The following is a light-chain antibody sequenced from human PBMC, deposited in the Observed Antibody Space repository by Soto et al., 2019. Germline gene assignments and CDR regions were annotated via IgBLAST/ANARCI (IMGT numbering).Light chain of an antibody. CDR2: SYT. CDR1: DSNIGRNA. V-gene: IGLV1-44*01. J-gene: IGLJ1*01. Sequence: QSVRAEPASAAGTAGQRVIVSCSGSDSNIGRNAVNWYRQLPGTAPKLLIFSYTQRPSGVPDRFSGSKSGTSASLTISGLQSEDEADYYCAAWDDPLYAHVFGSGTKVTVL. CDR3: AAWDDPLYAHV.